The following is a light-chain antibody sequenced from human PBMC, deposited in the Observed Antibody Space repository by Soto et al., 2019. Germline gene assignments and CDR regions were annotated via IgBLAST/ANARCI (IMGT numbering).Light chain of an antibody. J-gene: IGLJ1*01. V-gene: IGLV2-14*01. CDR1: SSDIGAYNY. CDR3: FSFTTDWTHV. Sequence: QSALTQPASVSGSPGQSITISCTGSSSDIGAYNYVSWFQQYPGKAPTLIISAVSTRPSGVSNRFSGSKSGTAASLTISGLQTEDEADYFCFSFTTDWTHVFGTGTKVTVL. CDR2: AVS.